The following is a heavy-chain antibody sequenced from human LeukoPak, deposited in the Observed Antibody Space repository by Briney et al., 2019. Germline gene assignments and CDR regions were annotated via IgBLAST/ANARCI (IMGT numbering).Heavy chain of an antibody. Sequence: GGSLRLSCAASGFTFSSYNMYWVRQAPGQGLEWVSSLSCGSDHIYYADPVKGRFTISRDNAKNSLYLQMNSLRAEDTAVYYCTGSAPTEGDSDFDYWGQGTLVTVSS. D-gene: IGHD2-21*02. J-gene: IGHJ4*02. V-gene: IGHV3-21*01. CDR1: GFTFSSYN. CDR2: LSCGSDHI. CDR3: TGSAPTEGDSDFDY.